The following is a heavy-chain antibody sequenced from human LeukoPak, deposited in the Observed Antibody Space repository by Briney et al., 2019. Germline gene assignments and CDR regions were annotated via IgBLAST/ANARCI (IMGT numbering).Heavy chain of an antibody. CDR2: ISSSSSYI. V-gene: IGHV3-21*01. CDR1: GSTFSSYA. D-gene: IGHD3-22*01. J-gene: IGHJ4*02. CDR3: ARGGGYYDSSGYDDY. Sequence: PGGSLRLSRAASGSTFSSYAMHWVRQAPGKGLEWVSSISSSSSYIYYADSVKGRFTISRDNAKNSLYLQMNSLRAEDTAVYYCARGGGYYDSSGYDDYWGQGTLVTVSS.